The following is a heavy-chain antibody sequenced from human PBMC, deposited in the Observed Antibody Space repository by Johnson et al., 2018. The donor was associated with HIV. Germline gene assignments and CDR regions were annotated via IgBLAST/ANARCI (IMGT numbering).Heavy chain of an antibody. D-gene: IGHD3-22*01. CDR2: IRFDGSNK. V-gene: IGHV3-30*02. CDR1: GFTFSSYA. J-gene: IGHJ3*01. Sequence: VQLVESGGGVVQPGRSLRLSCAASGFTFSSYAMHWVRQAPGKGLEWVAFIRFDGSNKYYADSVKGRLIMSRDNSKNSLYLQLNSLRPEDTALYYCVKEDSSGYYYGMGAFDFWGQGTMVTVSS. CDR3: VKEDSSGYYYGMGAFDF.